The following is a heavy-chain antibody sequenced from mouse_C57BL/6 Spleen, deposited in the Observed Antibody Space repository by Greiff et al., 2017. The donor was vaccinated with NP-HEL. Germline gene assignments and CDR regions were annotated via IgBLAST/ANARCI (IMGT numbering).Heavy chain of an antibody. V-gene: IGHV1-64*01. CDR2: IHPNSGST. CDR1: GYTFTSYW. D-gene: IGHD1-1*01. J-gene: IGHJ2*01. CDR3: ARPYYYGSGPFDY. Sequence: VQLQQSGAELVKPGASVKLSCKASGYTFTSYWMHWVKQRPGQGLEWIGMIHPNSGSTNYNEKFKSKATLTVDKSSSTAYMQLSSLTSEDSAVYYCARPYYYGSGPFDYWGQGTTLTVSS.